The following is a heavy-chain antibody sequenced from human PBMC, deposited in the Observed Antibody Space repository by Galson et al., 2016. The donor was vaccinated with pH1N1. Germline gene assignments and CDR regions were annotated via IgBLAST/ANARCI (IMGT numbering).Heavy chain of an antibody. CDR3: AREGAYLDTDYYYYGMDV. V-gene: IGHV3-7*01. J-gene: IGHJ6*02. CDR1: GFTFSSYW. CDR2: IKQDGTEK. Sequence: SLRLSCAASGFTFSSYWMTWVRQAPGKGLEWVANIKQDGTEKYYVDSVKGRFTISRDNAKSSLYLQMNSLRAEDTAVYYCAREGAYLDTDYYYYGMDVWGQGTTVTVSS. D-gene: IGHD2-8*02.